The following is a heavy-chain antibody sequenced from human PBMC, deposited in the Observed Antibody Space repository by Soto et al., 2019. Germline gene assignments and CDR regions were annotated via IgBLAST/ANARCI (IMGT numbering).Heavy chain of an antibody. J-gene: IGHJ4*02. CDR3: KKVISTVGGDFDS. CDR2: INIDGSST. CDR1: GFTFGNYW. V-gene: IGHV3-74*01. Sequence: EVQLVESGGGLVQPGGSLRLSCAASGFTFGNYWMHWVRQPPGTGLVWVARINIDGSSTSYANSVKGRVTISRDKAKNTVHLEMTSLRAEDTAMYYCKKVISTVGGDFDSWGQGTLVTVSS. D-gene: IGHD3-16*01.